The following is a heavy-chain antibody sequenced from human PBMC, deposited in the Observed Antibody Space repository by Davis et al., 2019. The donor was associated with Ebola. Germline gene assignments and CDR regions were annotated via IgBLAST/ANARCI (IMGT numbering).Heavy chain of an antibody. CDR2: MNPNSGNT. J-gene: IGHJ6*02. Sequence: AASVKVSCKASGYTFTSYGISWVRQATGQGLEWMGWMNPNSGNTGYAQKFQGRVTMTRNTSISTAYMELSSLRSEDTAVYYCARVIDGDFYYYGMDVWGQGTTVTVSS. CDR1: GYTFTSYG. V-gene: IGHV1-8*02. D-gene: IGHD4-17*01. CDR3: ARVIDGDFYYYGMDV.